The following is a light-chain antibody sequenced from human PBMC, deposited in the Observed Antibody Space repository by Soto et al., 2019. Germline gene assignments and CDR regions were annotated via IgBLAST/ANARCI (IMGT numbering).Light chain of an antibody. V-gene: IGLV2-14*01. CDR3: TSYTSSTTLYV. CDR1: SSDVGDYIS. CDR2: EVS. Sequence: QSALTQPASVSGSPGQSISISCTGPSSDVGDYISVSWFQQHPGKAPKLMIYEVSNRPSGVSNRFSGSKSANTASLTISGLQAEDEADYYCTSYTSSTTLYVIGTGTKLTVL. J-gene: IGLJ1*01.